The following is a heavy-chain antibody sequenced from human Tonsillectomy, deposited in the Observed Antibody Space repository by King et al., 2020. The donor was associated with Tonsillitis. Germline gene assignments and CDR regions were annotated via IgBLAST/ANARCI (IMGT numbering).Heavy chain of an antibody. J-gene: IGHJ3*02. CDR2: IYHSGST. Sequence: QLQESGSGLVKPSQTLSLTCAVSGGSISSGGYSWSWIRQPPGEGLEWIGYIYHSGSTYYNPSLKSRVTISVDRSKKQFSLKLSSVTAADTAVYYCASDNSPNPSERSFDIWGQGTMVTVSS. CDR1: GGSISSGGYS. D-gene: IGHD5-24*01. CDR3: ASDNSPNPSERSFDI. V-gene: IGHV4-30-2*01.